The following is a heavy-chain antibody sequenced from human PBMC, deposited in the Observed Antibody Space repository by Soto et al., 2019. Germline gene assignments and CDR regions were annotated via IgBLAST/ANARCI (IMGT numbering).Heavy chain of an antibody. V-gene: IGHV3-30*03. CDR1: GFTFSSYG. CDR2: ISYDGSKK. Sequence: PGGSLRLSCAASGFTFSSYGMHWVRQAPGKGLEWVAVISYDGSKKYYVDSVKGRFTISRDNSKNTLYLQMNSLRAEDTAVYYCARYFGDYYYYYMDVWGKGTTVTVSS. D-gene: IGHD3-10*01. CDR3: ARYFGDYYYYYMDV. J-gene: IGHJ6*03.